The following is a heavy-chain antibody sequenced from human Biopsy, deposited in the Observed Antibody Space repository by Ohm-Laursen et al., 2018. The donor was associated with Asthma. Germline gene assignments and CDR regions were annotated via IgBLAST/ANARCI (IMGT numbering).Heavy chain of an antibody. J-gene: IGHJ1*01. CDR1: GFTVSDYH. Sequence: SLRLSCAASGFTVSDYHMSWIRQTPGRGLERISYIGSRITDAIYYADSVKGRFTISRDNAKNSLYLQVNSLRAEDTAVYYCARTFHFWSPYHAEHYQLWGQGTLVTVPS. D-gene: IGHD3-3*02. V-gene: IGHV3-11*04. CDR3: ARTFHFWSPYHAEHYQL. CDR2: IGSRITDAI.